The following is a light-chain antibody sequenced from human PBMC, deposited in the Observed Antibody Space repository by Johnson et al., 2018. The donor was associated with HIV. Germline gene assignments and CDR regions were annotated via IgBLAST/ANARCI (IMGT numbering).Light chain of an antibody. CDR1: SSNIANNY. Sequence: QSVLTQPPSVSAAPGHQVTISCSGSSSNIANNYVSWYQQFPGTAPKLLIYENNKRPSGIPDRFSGSKSGTSATLGITGLQTGDEADYYCETWDNSLIAYVFGTGTKVTVL. J-gene: IGLJ1*01. CDR2: ENN. CDR3: ETWDNSLIAYV. V-gene: IGLV1-51*02.